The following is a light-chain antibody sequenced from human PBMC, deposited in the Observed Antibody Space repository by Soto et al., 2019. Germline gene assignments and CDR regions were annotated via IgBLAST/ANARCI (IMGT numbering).Light chain of an antibody. CDR1: QSVSSY. J-gene: IGKJ1*01. V-gene: IGKV3-11*01. CDR2: DAS. Sequence: EIVLSTSPYTVSLSPGARDTLSCRDSQSVSSYLAWYQQKPGQAPRLLIYDASNRATGIPARFSGSGSGTDFTLTISSLEPEDFPVYYCQQSGSSGTFCQGSNVDIK. CDR3: QQSGSSGT.